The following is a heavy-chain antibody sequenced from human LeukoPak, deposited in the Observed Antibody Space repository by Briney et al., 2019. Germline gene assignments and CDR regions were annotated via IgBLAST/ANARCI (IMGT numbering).Heavy chain of an antibody. J-gene: IGHJ4*02. D-gene: IGHD3-9*01. Sequence: GGSLRLSCAASGFTFDDYAMHWVRQPPGKGLEWVSVISWNSGSIGYADSVKGRFTISRDNAKNSLYLQMNSLRAEDTALYYCAKGRYFDWLTGSFDYWGQGTLVTVSS. CDR1: GFTFDDYA. CDR3: AKGRYFDWLTGSFDY. V-gene: IGHV3-9*01. CDR2: ISWNSGSI.